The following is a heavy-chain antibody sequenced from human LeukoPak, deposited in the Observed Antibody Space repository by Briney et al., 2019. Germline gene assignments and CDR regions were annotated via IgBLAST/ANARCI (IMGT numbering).Heavy chain of an antibody. CDR1: GFTFRLYG. CDR2: ISVGGETT. CDR3: AKARAGGYNYGPFDY. J-gene: IGHJ4*02. D-gene: IGHD5-18*01. Sequence: GGSLRLSCAASGFTFRLYGTNWVRQAPGKGLEWVSAISVGGETTIYTDSVKGRFTITRDNSKNTVYLQMNSLSAGDTAVYYCAKARAGGYNYGPFDYWGQGTLVTVSS. V-gene: IGHV3-23*01.